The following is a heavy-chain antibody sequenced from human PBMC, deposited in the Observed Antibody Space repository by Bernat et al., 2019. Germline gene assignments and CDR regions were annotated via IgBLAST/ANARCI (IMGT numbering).Heavy chain of an antibody. J-gene: IGHJ4*02. CDR1: GFSLSSTAVG. V-gene: IGHV2-5*01. Sequence: QITLKESGPTLVKPTQTLTLTCTFSGFSLSSTAVGVGWIRQPPGKPLEWLALIYWNDDNKYSPSLKNRLSSTKDTSGNQVVLTLTNVDPVDTATYFCAHGSGWLFDHWGPGTLVTVSS. D-gene: IGHD6-19*01. CDR3: AHGSGWLFDH. CDR2: IYWNDDN.